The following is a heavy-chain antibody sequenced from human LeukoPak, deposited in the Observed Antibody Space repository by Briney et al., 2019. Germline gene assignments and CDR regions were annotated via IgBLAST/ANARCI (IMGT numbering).Heavy chain of an antibody. J-gene: IGHJ5*02. D-gene: IGHD2-2*01. CDR2: INPNSGGT. Sequence: ASVKVSCRASGYTFTDYYMHWVRQAPGQGLEWMGWINPNSGGTNYAQKFQGRVTMTRDTSIGTAYMELSRLRSDDTAVYYCARDAVGRYQLLNWFDPWGQGTLVTVSS. CDR1: GYTFTDYY. V-gene: IGHV1-2*02. CDR3: ARDAVGRYQLLNWFDP.